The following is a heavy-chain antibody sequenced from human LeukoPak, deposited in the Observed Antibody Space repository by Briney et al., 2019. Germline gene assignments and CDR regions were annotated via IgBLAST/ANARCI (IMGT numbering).Heavy chain of an antibody. D-gene: IGHD5-24*01. Sequence: SVKVSCKASGGTFSSYAISWVRQAPGQGLEWMGRIIPIFGIANYAQKFQGRVTITADKSTSTAYMELSSLRSEDTAVYYCARQDGYNLRGTGPIDPWGQGTLVTVSS. V-gene: IGHV1-69*04. J-gene: IGHJ5*02. CDR1: GGTFSSYA. CDR2: IIPIFGIA. CDR3: ARQDGYNLRGTGPIDP.